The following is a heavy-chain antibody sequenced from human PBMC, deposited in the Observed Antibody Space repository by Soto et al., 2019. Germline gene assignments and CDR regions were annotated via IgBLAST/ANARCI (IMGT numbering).Heavy chain of an antibody. V-gene: IGHV4-59*08. CDR1: GGSISNFF. CDR2: LYFSGGT. CDR3: ARHGPPSSFSGESGYFSPNNLSDP. Sequence: SETLSLTCTVSGGSISNFFWSWIRQSRGKGLEWIGYLYFSGGTNYNPSLKSRVTISVDTSKNQFSLRLNSVTAADTAVYYCARHGPPSSFSGESGYFSPNNLSDPLGQGDLVTVSS. J-gene: IGHJ5*02. D-gene: IGHD3-22*01.